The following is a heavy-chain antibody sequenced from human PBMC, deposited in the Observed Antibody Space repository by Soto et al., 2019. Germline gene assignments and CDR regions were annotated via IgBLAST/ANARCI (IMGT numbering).Heavy chain of an antibody. CDR2: INAGNGNT. Sequence: SVKVSCKASGYTFTSYAMHWVRQAPGQRLEWMGWINAGNGNTKYSQKFQGRVTITRDTSASTAYMELSSLRSEDTAVYYCARVKGYGDYDFDYWGQGTLVTVSS. CDR1: GYTFTSYA. D-gene: IGHD4-17*01. CDR3: ARVKGYGDYDFDY. J-gene: IGHJ4*02. V-gene: IGHV1-3*01.